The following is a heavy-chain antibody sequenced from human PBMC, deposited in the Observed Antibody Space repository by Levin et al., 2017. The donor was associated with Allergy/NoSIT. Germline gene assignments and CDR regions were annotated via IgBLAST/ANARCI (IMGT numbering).Heavy chain of an antibody. CDR2: INAGNGNT. J-gene: IGHJ6*02. CDR3: AREEGGREYYYYGMDV. Sequence: ASVKVSCKASGYTFTSYAMHWVRQAPGQRLEWMGWINAGNGNTKYSQKFQGRVTITRDTSASTAYMELSSLRSEDTAVYYCAREEGGREYYYYGMDVWGQGTTVTVSS. V-gene: IGHV1-3*01. CDR1: GYTFTSYA. D-gene: IGHD3-16*01.